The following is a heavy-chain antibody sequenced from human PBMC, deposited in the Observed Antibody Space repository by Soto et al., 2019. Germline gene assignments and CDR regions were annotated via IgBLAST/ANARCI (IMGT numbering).Heavy chain of an antibody. Sequence: ETLSLTCGVSGYSINSGYYWGWIRQPPGKGLEWIGSMYHTGSTFYNPSLTSRVTISMDTSKNQFSLRLSSVTAADTAVYYCARYLEFYGVDVWGQGTTVTVSS. CDR2: MYHTGST. D-gene: IGHD1-1*01. CDR3: ARYLEFYGVDV. CDR1: GYSINSGYY. J-gene: IGHJ6*02. V-gene: IGHV4-38-2*01.